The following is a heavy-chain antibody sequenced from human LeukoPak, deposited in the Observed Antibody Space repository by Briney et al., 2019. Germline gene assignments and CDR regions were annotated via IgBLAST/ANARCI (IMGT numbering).Heavy chain of an antibody. CDR1: GYTFTSYG. CDR2: ISAYNGNT. CDR3: ANIAASGSLGY. D-gene: IGHD6-13*01. J-gene: IGHJ4*02. V-gene: IGHV1-18*01. Sequence: ASVKVSCKASGYTFTSYGISWVRQSPGQGLEWMGWISAYNGNTNYAQKLQGRVTMTTHTSTSTAYMELRSLRSDDTAVYYCANIAASGSLGYWGQGTLVTVSS.